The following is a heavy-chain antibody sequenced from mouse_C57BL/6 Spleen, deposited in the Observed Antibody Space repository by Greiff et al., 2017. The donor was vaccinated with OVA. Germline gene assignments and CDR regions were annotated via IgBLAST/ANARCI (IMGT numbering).Heavy chain of an antibody. CDR1: GFTFSDYG. D-gene: IGHD1-1*01. V-gene: IGHV5-17*01. J-gene: IGHJ3*01. CDR2: ISSGSSTI. CDR3: ARPYGSSYLAWFAY. Sequence: EVMLVESGGGLVKPGGSLKLSCAASGFTFSDYGMHWVRQAPEKGLEWVAYISSGSSTIYYAETVKGRFTISRDNAKNTLFLQMTSLRSEDTAMYYCARPYGSSYLAWFAYWGQGTLVTVSA.